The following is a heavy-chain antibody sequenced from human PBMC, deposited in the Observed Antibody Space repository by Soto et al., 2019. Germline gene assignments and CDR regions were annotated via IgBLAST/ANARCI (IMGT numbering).Heavy chain of an antibody. J-gene: IGHJ4*02. Sequence: HPGGSLRLSCAASGFTFSSFALSWVRQAPGKGLEWVSAISGSGDGTDYADSVKGRFTISRDNSKNTLYLQMNSLRAEDTAVYYCPGTGYSYQEYWGQGALVTVS. V-gene: IGHV3-23*01. D-gene: IGHD5-18*01. CDR1: GFTFSSFA. CDR3: PGTGYSYQEY. CDR2: ISGSGDGT.